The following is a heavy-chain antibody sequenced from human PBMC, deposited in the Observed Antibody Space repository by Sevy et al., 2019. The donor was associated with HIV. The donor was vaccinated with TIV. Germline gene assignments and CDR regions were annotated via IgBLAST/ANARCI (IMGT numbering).Heavy chain of an antibody. CDR2: ISSSGSTI. J-gene: IGHJ4*02. CDR1: GFTFSSYE. D-gene: IGHD3-10*01. Sequence: GGSLRLSCAASGFTFSSYEMNWVRQAPGKGLEWVSYISSSGSTIYYADSVKGRLTISRDNAKNSLYLQMNSLRAEDTAVYYCARDYGSGSYFDYWGQGTLVTVSS. V-gene: IGHV3-48*03. CDR3: ARDYGSGSYFDY.